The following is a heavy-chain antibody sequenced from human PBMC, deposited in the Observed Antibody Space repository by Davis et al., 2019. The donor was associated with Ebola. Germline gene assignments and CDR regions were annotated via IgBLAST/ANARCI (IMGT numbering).Heavy chain of an antibody. CDR3: AKEYGYHYDGSGSYIHAFDF. J-gene: IGHJ4*02. D-gene: IGHD3-22*01. Sequence: PGGSLRLSCAASGFTFSSYAMSWVRQAPGKGLEWVSAISGSGSDTYYADSVKGRFTISRDTSKNTLYLQMNSLRAEDTAVYYCAKEYGYHYDGSGSYIHAFDFWGQGTQVTVSS. CDR2: ISGSGSDT. V-gene: IGHV3-23*01. CDR1: GFTFSSYA.